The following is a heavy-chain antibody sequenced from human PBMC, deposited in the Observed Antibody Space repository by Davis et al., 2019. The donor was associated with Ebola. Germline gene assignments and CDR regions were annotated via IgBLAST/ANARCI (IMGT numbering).Heavy chain of an antibody. D-gene: IGHD2-15*01. CDR2: ISGGSTDT. V-gene: IGHV3-11*06. CDR3: TRNAGRGRETDF. J-gene: IGHJ4*02. CDR1: GFTFSAGY. Sequence: GESLKFSCTASGFTFSAGYMSWIRRAPGRGPEWLAYISGGSTDTNYADSARGRFTISRDNAKNSLYLQMNSLGGDDTAVYYCTRNAGRGRETDFWGQGTLVTVSS.